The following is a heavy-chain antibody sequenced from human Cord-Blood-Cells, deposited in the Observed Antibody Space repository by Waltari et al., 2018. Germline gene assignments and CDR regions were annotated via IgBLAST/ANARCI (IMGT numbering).Heavy chain of an antibody. Sequence: QVQLVESGGGVVQPGRSLRLSCAASGFTLSSYAIHWFRQAPGKGLEWVAVISYDGSNKYYADSVKGRFTISRDNSKNTLYLQMNSLRAEDTAVYYCARDLDSTYYFDYWGQGTLVTVSS. CDR3: ARDLDSTYYFDY. CDR2: ISYDGSNK. V-gene: IGHV3-30*04. D-gene: IGHD4-4*01. CDR1: GFTLSSYA. J-gene: IGHJ4*02.